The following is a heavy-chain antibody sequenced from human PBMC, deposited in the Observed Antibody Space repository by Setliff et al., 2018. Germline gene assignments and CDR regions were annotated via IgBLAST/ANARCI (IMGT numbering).Heavy chain of an antibody. CDR3: AGTPARGTTWLSPFDY. CDR1: GGSFDSGTHY. Sequence: SETLSLTCTVTGGSFDSGTHYWSWIRQPAGKVPEWIGLIQGTGNTNYNPSLQSRATISIDTSKNQISLKITSVTAADTALYSCAGTPARGTTWLSPFDYWGQGVQVTVS. V-gene: IGHV4-61*02. D-gene: IGHD3-9*01. CDR2: IQGTGNT. J-gene: IGHJ4*02.